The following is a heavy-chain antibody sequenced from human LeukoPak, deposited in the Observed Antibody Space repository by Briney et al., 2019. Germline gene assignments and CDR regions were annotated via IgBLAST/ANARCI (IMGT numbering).Heavy chain of an antibody. V-gene: IGHV3-23*01. CDR1: AFTISSYA. CDR2: ISGSGGST. D-gene: IGHD7-27*01. Sequence: GSLRLSCSASAFTISSYAMSRVRQAPGKGLEWVSAISGSGGSTYYAGSVKGRFTISRDNSKNTLYLQMNSLRAEDTAVYYCATLRGTGNYWGQGTLVTVSS. CDR3: ATLRGTGNY. J-gene: IGHJ4*02.